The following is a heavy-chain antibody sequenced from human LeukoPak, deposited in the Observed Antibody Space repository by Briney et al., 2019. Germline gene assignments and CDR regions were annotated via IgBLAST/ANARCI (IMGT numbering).Heavy chain of an antibody. CDR3: ARDRGSATVGTPPFDY. V-gene: IGHV3-30-3*01. CDR2: ISYDGSNK. Sequence: PGGSLRLSCAASGFTFSSYPIHWVRQAPGKGLEWVAVISYDGSNKYYADSVQGRFTISRDNSKNTLYLQMDSLRTEDTAVYSCARDRGSATVGTPPFDYWGQGTLVIVSS. D-gene: IGHD6-13*01. J-gene: IGHJ4*02. CDR1: GFTFSSYP.